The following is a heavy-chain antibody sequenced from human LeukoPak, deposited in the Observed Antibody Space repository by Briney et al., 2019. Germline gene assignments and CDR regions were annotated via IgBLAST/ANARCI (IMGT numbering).Heavy chain of an antibody. CDR1: GYTLTELS. Sequence: GASVKVSCKVSGYTLTELSMHWGRQAPGKGLEWMGGFDPEDGETIYAQKFQGRVTMTEDTSTDTAYMELSSLRSEDTAVYYCATGTAMVRGVLDAFGIWGQGTMVTVSS. V-gene: IGHV1-24*01. J-gene: IGHJ3*02. CDR2: FDPEDGET. CDR3: ATGTAMVRGVLDAFGI. D-gene: IGHD3-10*01.